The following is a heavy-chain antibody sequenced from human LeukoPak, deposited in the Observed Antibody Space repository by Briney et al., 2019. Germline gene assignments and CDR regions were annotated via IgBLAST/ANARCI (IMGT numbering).Heavy chain of an antibody. J-gene: IGHJ4*02. CDR3: ARQIMDIWDDYVWGSFDY. Sequence: PSQTLSLACTVAGGSVSSYYWSWVRQPPAKGLEWIGYIYYSGSTNYNPSLKSRVTISVDTSKNQFSLKLSSVTAAYTAVYYCARQIMDIWDDYVWGSFDYWGQGTLVTVSS. D-gene: IGHD3-16*01. CDR1: GGSVSSYY. CDR2: IYYSGST. V-gene: IGHV4-59*08.